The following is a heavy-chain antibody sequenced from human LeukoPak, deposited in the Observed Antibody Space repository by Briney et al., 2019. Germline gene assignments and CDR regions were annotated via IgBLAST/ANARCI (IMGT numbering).Heavy chain of an antibody. CDR3: ARAQQGYSGYDYYWFDS. CDR1: GGSFSDYY. Sequence: SETLSLTCAVYGGSFSDYYWNWIRQPPGQGLEWIGEINHSGSTNYNPSLKSRVTISVDTSKNQFSLKLSSVTAADTAVYYCARAQQGYSGYDYYWFDSWGQGTLVTVSS. V-gene: IGHV4-34*01. D-gene: IGHD5-12*01. CDR2: INHSGST. J-gene: IGHJ5*01.